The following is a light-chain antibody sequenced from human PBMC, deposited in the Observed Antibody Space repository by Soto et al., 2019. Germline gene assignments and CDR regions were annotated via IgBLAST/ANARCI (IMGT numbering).Light chain of an antibody. CDR3: SSYTTSSSYV. CDR2: DVT. Sequence: QSFLTQPASVSGSPGRSITISCTGTSSDVGGYIYVSWYQQHPGKAPKLMIYDVTSRPSGVSYRFSGSKSGNTASLTISGLQAEDEADYYCSSYTTSSSYVSGTGTKVTVL. V-gene: IGLV2-14*01. CDR1: SSDVGGYIY. J-gene: IGLJ1*01.